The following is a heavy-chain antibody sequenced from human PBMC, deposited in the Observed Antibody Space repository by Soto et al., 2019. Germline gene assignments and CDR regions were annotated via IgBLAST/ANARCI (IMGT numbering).Heavy chain of an antibody. Sequence: SETLSLTCTVSGGSISSGDYYWSWIRQPPGKGLEWIGYIYYSGSTYYNPSLKSRVTISVDTSKNQFSLKLSSVTAADTAVYYCARDRGVAGLYYYGMDVWGQGTTVTVSS. CDR3: ARDRGVAGLYYYGMDV. V-gene: IGHV4-30-4*01. CDR2: IYYSGST. D-gene: IGHD2-15*01. CDR1: GGSISSGDYY. J-gene: IGHJ6*02.